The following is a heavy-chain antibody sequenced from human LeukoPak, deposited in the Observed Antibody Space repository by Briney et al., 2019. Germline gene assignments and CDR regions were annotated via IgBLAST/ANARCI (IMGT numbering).Heavy chain of an antibody. Sequence: GGSLRLSCAASGFTFSSYGMHWVRQVPGKGLEWVAVIWYDGSNKYYADSVKGRFTISRDNAKNMLYLQMNSLRAEDTAVYYCAKPYCSGGSCSSVGNDYWGQGTLVIVSS. CDR1: GFTFSSYG. V-gene: IGHV3-33*06. CDR2: IWYDGSNK. J-gene: IGHJ4*02. CDR3: AKPYCSGGSCSSVGNDY. D-gene: IGHD2-15*01.